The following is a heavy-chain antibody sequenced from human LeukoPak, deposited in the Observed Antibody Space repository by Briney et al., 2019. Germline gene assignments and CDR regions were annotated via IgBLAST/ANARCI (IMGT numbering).Heavy chain of an antibody. V-gene: IGHV4-4*07. J-gene: IGHJ4*02. CDR3: ARLSGSSWYYFDY. CDR2: IYSSGST. CDR1: GGSISNYY. D-gene: IGHD6-13*01. Sequence: SETLSLTRTVSGGSISNYYWNWIRQPAGKGLEWIGRIYSSGSTNYNPSLKSRVTISVDTSKNQFSLKLSSVTAADTAVYYCARLSGSSWYYFDYWGQGTLVTVSS.